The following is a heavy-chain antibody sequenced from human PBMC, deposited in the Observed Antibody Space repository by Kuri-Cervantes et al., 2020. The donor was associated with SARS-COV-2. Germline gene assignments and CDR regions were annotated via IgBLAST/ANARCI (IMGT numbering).Heavy chain of an antibody. Sequence: SCAVSGGSISSGGYSWSWIRQPPGKGLEWIGYIYHSGSTYYNPSLKSRVTISVDRSKNQFSLKLSSVTAADTAVYYCARHVQLSSIWYCGIDYWGQGTLVTVSS. V-gene: IGHV4-30-2*01. CDR2: IYHSGST. J-gene: IGHJ4*02. CDR3: ARHVQLSSIWYCGIDY. D-gene: IGHD6-13*01. CDR1: GGSISSGGYS.